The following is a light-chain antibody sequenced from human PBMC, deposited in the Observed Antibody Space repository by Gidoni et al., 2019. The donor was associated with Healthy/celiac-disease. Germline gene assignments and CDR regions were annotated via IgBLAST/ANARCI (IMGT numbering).Light chain of an antibody. J-gene: IGKJ1*01. CDR2: GAS. V-gene: IGKV3-15*01. CDR1: QSVSSN. CDR3: KHLET. Sequence: EIVMTQSPATLSVSPGERATLSCRASQSVSSNLAWYQQKPGQAPRLLIYGASTRATGIPARCSGSGSGTEFTITISSLKSEDFAVYYCKHLETFGQGTKVEIK.